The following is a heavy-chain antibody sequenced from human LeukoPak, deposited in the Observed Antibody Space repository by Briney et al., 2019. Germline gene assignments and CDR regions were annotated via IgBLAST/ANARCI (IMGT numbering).Heavy chain of an antibody. V-gene: IGHV3-53*01. CDR3: ARGVGPRGVDWFDP. CDR1: GFTVSSNY. D-gene: IGHD2-15*01. Sequence: GGSLRLSCAASGFTVSSNYMRWVRQAPGKGLEWVSVIYSGDSTYYADSVKGRFTISRDNSKNTLYLQMNSLRAEDTAVYYCARGVGPRGVDWFDPWGQGTLVTVSS. CDR2: IYSGDST. J-gene: IGHJ5*02.